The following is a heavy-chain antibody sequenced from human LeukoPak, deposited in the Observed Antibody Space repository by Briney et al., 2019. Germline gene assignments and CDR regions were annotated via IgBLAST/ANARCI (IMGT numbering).Heavy chain of an antibody. V-gene: IGHV3-23*01. CDR2: ISGSGDST. J-gene: IGHJ5*02. Sequence: GGSLRLSCAASGFTFSTNAMSWVRQAPGKGLEWVAAISGSGDSTYYAGSVKGRFTVSRDNSKDTIYLQMNSLRAEDTAVYYCAKDSEYSSSWYDWFDPWGQGTLVTVSS. D-gene: IGHD6-13*01. CDR1: GFTFSTNA. CDR3: AKDSEYSSSWYDWFDP.